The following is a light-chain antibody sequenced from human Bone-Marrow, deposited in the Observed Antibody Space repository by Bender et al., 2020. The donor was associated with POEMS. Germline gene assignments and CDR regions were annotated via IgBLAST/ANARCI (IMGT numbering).Light chain of an antibody. Sequence: QSALTQPPSASGSPGQSVTISCTGTSSDVGGYNLVSWYQQHPGKAPKLMIYDVSKRPSGVPDRFSCSKSGNTASLTVSGLQAEDEADSYCSSYASNSPYVKFGGGTELTVL. CDR3: SSYASNSPYVK. J-gene: IGLJ2*01. CDR1: SSDVGGYNL. CDR2: DVS. V-gene: IGLV2-8*01.